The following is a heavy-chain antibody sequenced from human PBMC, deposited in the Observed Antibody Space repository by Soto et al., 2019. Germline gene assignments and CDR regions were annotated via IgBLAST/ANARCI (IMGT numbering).Heavy chain of an antibody. Sequence: GGSLRLSXTGSGFTFSSSTMTWVRQGPGKGLEWVSSISSSSSYIYFADSLKGRFTISRDNAKNSLYLQMNSLRAEDTAVYYCPGDIGEMSAVWGQGTQVTVSS. CDR3: PGDIGEMSAV. D-gene: IGHD3-10*01. V-gene: IGHV3-21*06. CDR1: GFTFSSST. J-gene: IGHJ4*02. CDR2: ISSSSSYI.